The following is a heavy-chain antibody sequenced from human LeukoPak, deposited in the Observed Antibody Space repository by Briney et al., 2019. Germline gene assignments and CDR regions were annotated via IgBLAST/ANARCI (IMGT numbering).Heavy chain of an antibody. V-gene: IGHV3-53*04. CDR2: IYSGGTT. CDR1: GFTVSTNC. CDR3: ARVDTVIPYYFDF. D-gene: IGHD5-18*01. Sequence: GGSLRLSCAASGFTVSTNCMTWVRQAPGKGLEWVSTIYSGGTTYYADSVMGGFTISRHNSSNTMYLQKNSLSAEDTAVYSCARVDTVIPYYFDFWGQGTLVTVSS. J-gene: IGHJ4*02.